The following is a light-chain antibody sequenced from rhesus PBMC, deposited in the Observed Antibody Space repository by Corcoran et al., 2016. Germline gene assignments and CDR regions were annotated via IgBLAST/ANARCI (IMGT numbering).Light chain of an antibody. CDR1: SSVTTN. CDR2: RTS. V-gene: IGKV3-35*01. Sequence: EIVLTRSPTSMAVSQGERVTISCTASSSVTTNFLHWFQQKPGFPPRLLVYRTSSLTSGVPARFSGSGSGTSYTLTISSMEAEDAANYYCQQGNSIPYSFGQGTKVEIK. J-gene: IGKJ2*01. CDR3: QQGNSIPYS.